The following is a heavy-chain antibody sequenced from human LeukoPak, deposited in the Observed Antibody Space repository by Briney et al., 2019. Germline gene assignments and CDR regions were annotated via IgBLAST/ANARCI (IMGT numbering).Heavy chain of an antibody. CDR2: IIPIFGTA. D-gene: IGHD2-21*02. CDR3: TRHRYGDSGGDFDY. Sequence: PGASVKVSCKASGGTFSSYAISWVRQAPGQGLEWMGGIIPIFGTANYAQKFQGRVTITADKSTSTAYMELSSLRSEDTAVYYCTRHRYGDSGGDFDYWGQGTLVTVSS. J-gene: IGHJ4*02. CDR1: GGTFSSYA. V-gene: IGHV1-69*06.